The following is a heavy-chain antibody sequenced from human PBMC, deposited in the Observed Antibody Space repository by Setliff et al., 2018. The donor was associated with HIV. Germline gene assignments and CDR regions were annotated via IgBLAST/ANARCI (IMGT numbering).Heavy chain of an antibody. Sequence: NPSETLSLTCTVSGGSISSYYWSWIRQPPGKGLEWIGYIYYSGSTSYNPSLKSRVTISVDTSNSQFSLKLISVTAADTAVYYCARQGTSIYNAFDFWGQGTMVTVSS. CDR3: ARQGTSIYNAFDF. V-gene: IGHV4-59*08. CDR1: GGSISSYY. CDR2: IYYSGST. J-gene: IGHJ3*01. D-gene: IGHD1-1*01.